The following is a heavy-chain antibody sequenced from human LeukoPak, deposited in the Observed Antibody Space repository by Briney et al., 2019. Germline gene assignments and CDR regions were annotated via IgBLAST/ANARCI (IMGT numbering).Heavy chain of an antibody. Sequence: ASVKVSCKASGYTFTSYGLSWVRQAPGQGLEWMGWISDSNNKTNYAQNLQGRVTMTTDTSTSTAYMELRSLRSDDTAVYYCARHYSYDTSAYPYYFDYWGQGTLVTVSS. D-gene: IGHD3-22*01. V-gene: IGHV1-18*01. J-gene: IGHJ4*02. CDR1: GYTFTSYG. CDR3: ARHYSYDTSAYPYYFDY. CDR2: ISDSNNKT.